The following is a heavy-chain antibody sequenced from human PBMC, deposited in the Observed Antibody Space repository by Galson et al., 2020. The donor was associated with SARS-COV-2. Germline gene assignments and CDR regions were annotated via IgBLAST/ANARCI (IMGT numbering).Heavy chain of an antibody. D-gene: IGHD3-22*01. J-gene: IGHJ6*02. V-gene: IGHV4-34*01. CDR1: GGSFSGYY. Sequence: SETLSLTCAVYGGSFSGYYWSWIRQPPGKGLEWIGEINHSGSTNYNPSLKSRVTISVDTSKNQFSLKLSSVTAADTAVYYCARGQNYYYDRRGYEYDYYDGMDVGGQGTTVTVS. CDR3: ARGQNYYYDRRGYEYDYYDGMDV. CDR2: INHSGST.